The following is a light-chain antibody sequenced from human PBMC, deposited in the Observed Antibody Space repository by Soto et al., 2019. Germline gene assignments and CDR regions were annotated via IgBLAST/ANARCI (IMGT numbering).Light chain of an antibody. V-gene: IGKV1-39*01. J-gene: IGKJ3*01. CDR1: QTISSY. Sequence: DIQMTQSPSSLSASEGDRVTITCRSSQTISSYLNWYQQKPGKAPNLLIYAASTLQSGVPSRFRGSGSATDFTLTISSLQPEDFATYYCQQSYSSPRTFGPGTKVDV. CDR2: AAS. CDR3: QQSYSSPRT.